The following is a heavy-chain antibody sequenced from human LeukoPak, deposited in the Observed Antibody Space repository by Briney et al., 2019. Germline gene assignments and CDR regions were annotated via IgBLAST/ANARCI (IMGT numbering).Heavy chain of an antibody. D-gene: IGHD5-24*01. J-gene: IGHJ4*02. CDR2: INPNSGVT. CDR3: ALGRRDGYNYADY. V-gene: IGHV1-2*02. CDR1: GYTFTGYY. Sequence: ASVKVSCEASGYTFTGYYMHWVRQAPGQGLEWMGWINPNSGVTNYAQNFQGRVTMTRDTSISTAYMELSRLRSDDTAVYYCALGRRDGYNYADYWGQGTLVTVSS.